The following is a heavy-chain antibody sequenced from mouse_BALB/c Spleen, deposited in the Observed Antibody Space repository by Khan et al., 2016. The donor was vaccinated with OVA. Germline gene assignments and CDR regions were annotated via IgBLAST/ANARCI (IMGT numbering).Heavy chain of an antibody. V-gene: IGHV2-2*02. Sequence: VQLQESGPGLVQPSQSLSITCTVSGFSLTSYGVHWVRQSPGKGLEWLGVIWSGGSTDYNAAFISRLSISKDNSKSQVFFKMNSLQANDTAIYDCARIFIATTDYAMDCWGQGTSVTVSS. CDR3: ARIFIATTDYAMDC. CDR2: IWSGGST. D-gene: IGHD2-12*01. J-gene: IGHJ4*01. CDR1: GFSLTSYG.